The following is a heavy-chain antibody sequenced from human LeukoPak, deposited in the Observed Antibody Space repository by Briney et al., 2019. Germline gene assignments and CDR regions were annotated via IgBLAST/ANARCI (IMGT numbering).Heavy chain of an antibody. CDR2: IKQDGSEK. CDR3: ARGTGRSPFDY. CDR1: GFTFSSYW. J-gene: IGHJ4*02. Sequence: PGGSLRLSCAASGFTFSSYWMSWVRQAPGKGMEWVANIKQDGSEKYYVDSVKGRFSISRDNAKNSLNPQMNSLRAEDTAVYYCARGTGRSPFDYWGQGTLVTVSS. V-gene: IGHV3-7*01. D-gene: IGHD4-17*01.